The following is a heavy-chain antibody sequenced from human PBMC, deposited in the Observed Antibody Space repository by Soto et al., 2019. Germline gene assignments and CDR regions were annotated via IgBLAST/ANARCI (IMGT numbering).Heavy chain of an antibody. CDR3: ARRGSGSYSDY. CDR1: GGSISSGGYS. J-gene: IGHJ4*02. V-gene: IGHV4-39*01. Sequence: SETLPLTCAVSGGSISSGGYSWGWIRQPPGKGLEWIGSIYYSGSTYYNPSLKSRVTISVDTSKNQFSLKLSSVTAADTAVYYCARRGSGSYSDYWGQGTLVTVSS. D-gene: IGHD3-10*01. CDR2: IYYSGST.